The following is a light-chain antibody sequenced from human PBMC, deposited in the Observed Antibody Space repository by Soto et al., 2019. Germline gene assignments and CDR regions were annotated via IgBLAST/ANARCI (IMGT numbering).Light chain of an antibody. CDR2: DAS. Sequence: DIPMTQSPSSLSASVGDRVTITCRASQTISTYLNWYQQKPGKAPRLLIYDASSLLSGVPSRFSGSGSGTDFTLTIASLQPEDFSTYYCQQSDRTPYTFGQGTKVEI. J-gene: IGKJ2*01. V-gene: IGKV1-39*01. CDR1: QTISTY. CDR3: QQSDRTPYT.